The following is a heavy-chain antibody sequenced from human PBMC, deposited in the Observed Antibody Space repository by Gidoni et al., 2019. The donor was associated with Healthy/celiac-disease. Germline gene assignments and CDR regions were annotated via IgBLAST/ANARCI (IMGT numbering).Heavy chain of an antibody. CDR3: ARHPQTLDYYYYMDV. CDR1: GGSISSSSYY. V-gene: IGHV4-39*01. J-gene: IGHJ6*03. Sequence: QLQLQESGPGLVKPSETLSLTCTVSGGSISSSSYYWGWIRQPPGKGLEWIGSIYYSGSTYYNPSIKSRVTISVDTSKNQFSLKLSSVTAADTAVYYCARHPQTLDYYYYMDVWGKGTTVTVSS. CDR2: IYYSGST.